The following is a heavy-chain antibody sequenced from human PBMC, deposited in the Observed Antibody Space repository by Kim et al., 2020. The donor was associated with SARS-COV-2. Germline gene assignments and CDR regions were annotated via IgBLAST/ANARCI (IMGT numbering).Heavy chain of an antibody. CDR2: IYYSGST. CDR3: ARMKNFWSGSRQSYGMDV. Sequence: SETLSLTCTVSGGSISSYYWSWIRQPPGKGLEWIGYIYYSGSTNYNPSLKSRVTISVDTSKNQFSLKLSSVTAADTAVYYCARMKNFWSGSRQSYGMDVWGQGTTVTVSS. CDR1: GGSISSYY. D-gene: IGHD3-3*01. V-gene: IGHV4-59*13. J-gene: IGHJ6*02.